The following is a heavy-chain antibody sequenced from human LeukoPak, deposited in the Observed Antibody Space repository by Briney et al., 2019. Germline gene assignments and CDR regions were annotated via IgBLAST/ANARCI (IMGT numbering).Heavy chain of an antibody. CDR3: ARGHGSVFDY. D-gene: IGHD3-10*01. J-gene: IGHJ4*02. CDR2: ISYDGSNK. Sequence: GGSLRLSCAASGFTFSSYAMHWVRQAPGKGLEWVAVISYDGSNKYYADSVKGRFTISRDNSKNTLYLRMNSLRAEDTAVYYCARGHGSVFDYWGQGTLVTVSS. V-gene: IGHV3-30-3*01. CDR1: GFTFSSYA.